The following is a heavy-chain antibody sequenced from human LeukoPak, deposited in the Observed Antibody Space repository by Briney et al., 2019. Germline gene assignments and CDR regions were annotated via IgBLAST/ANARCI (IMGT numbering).Heavy chain of an antibody. CDR2: INAGNGNT. CDR3: ARLRCTSCYRGWFDP. J-gene: IGHJ5*02. D-gene: IGHD2-2*01. V-gene: IGHV1-3*01. Sequence: ASVKVSCKASGYTFTSYAMHWVRQAPGQRLEWMGWINAGNGNTKYSQKFQGRVTITRDTSASTAYMELSSLRSEDTAVYYCARLRCTSCYRGWFDPWGQGTLVTVSS. CDR1: GYTFTSYA.